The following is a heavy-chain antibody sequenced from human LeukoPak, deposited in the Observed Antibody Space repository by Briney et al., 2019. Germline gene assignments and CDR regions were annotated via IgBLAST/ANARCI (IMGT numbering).Heavy chain of an antibody. CDR1: GYGFTSYW. V-gene: IGHV5-51*01. CDR2: IYPGDSDT. D-gene: IGHD5-12*01. CDR3: AIRGYSGYDTPPGNWFDP. J-gene: IGHJ5*02. Sequence: GESLKISCKGSGYGFTSYWIGWVRQMPGKGLEWMGIIYPGDSDTRYSPSFQGQVTISADKSISTAYLQWSSLKASDTAMYYCAIRGYSGYDTPPGNWFDPWGQGTLVTVSS.